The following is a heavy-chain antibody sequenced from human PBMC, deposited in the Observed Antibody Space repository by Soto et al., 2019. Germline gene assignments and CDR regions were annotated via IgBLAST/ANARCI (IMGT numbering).Heavy chain of an antibody. CDR2: INAGNGNT. CDR3: AGGGLNRGYSYGDRLDY. J-gene: IGHJ4*02. Sequence: QVQLVQSGAEVKKPGASVKVSCKASGYTFTSYAMHWVRQAPGQRLEWIGWINAGNGNTKYSQKFQGRVTITRDTSVSTAYMELSSLRSEDTAVYYCAGGGLNRGYSYGDRLDYGGQGTLVTVSS. D-gene: IGHD5-18*01. CDR1: GYTFTSYA. V-gene: IGHV1-3*01.